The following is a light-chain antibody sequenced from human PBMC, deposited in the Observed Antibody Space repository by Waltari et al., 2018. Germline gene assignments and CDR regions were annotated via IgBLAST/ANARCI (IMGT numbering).Light chain of an antibody. V-gene: IGKV3-20*01. J-gene: IGKJ2*01. CDR1: QSLTKRY. CDR2: GAS. CDR3: QQYGSSVLYT. Sequence: VLTPSPGTRSLSPGERATLSCRASQSLTKRYLAWYQQKPGQEPRRRIYGASSRAAGIPDRFSGSGSGTDFTLTISRLEPEDFAVYYCQQYGSSVLYTFGQGTKLEIK.